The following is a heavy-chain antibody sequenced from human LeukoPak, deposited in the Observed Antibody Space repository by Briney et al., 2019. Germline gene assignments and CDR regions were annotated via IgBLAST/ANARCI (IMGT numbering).Heavy chain of an antibody. CDR2: IISKSDGGTT. Sequence: GGSLRLSCAASEFSVSDAYMSWVRQTPGKRLEWIGRIISKSDGGTTDYAAPVKDRFIISRDDSKGTLYLQLNSLRTDDTAVYYRLAQYHFDYRGRGTLVPVSS. V-gene: IGHV3-15*01. CDR1: EFSVSDAY. J-gene: IGHJ4*02. CDR3: LAQYHFDY. D-gene: IGHD6-19*01.